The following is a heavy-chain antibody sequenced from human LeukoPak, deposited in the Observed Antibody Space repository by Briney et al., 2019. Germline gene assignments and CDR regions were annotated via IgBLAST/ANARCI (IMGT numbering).Heavy chain of an antibody. CDR2: IYYSGST. Sequence: SETLSLTCTVSGGSISSYYWSWIRQPPGKGLEWIGYIYYSGSTNYNPSLKSRVTISVDTSKNQFSLKLSSVTAADTAVYYCARDHGVGLQQLPFDLWGRGTLVTVSS. D-gene: IGHD6-13*01. V-gene: IGHV4-59*01. J-gene: IGHJ2*01. CDR3: ARDHGVGLQQLPFDL. CDR1: GGSISSYY.